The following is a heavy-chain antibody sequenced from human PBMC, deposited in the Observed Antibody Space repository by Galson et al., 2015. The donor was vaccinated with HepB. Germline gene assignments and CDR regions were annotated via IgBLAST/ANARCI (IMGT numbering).Heavy chain of an antibody. Sequence: LTCTVSGGSVSSGSYYWSWIRQPPGKGLEWIGYIYYSGSTNYNPSLKSRVTISVDTSKNQFSLKLSSVTAADTAVYYCARGGGLVIDYWGQGTLVTVSS. V-gene: IGHV4-61*01. D-gene: IGHD6-19*01. J-gene: IGHJ4*02. CDR3: ARGGGLVIDY. CDR2: IYYSGST. CDR1: GGSVSSGSYY.